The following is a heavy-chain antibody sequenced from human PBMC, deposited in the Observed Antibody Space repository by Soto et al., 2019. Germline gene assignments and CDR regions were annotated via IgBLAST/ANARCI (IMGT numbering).Heavy chain of an antibody. CDR3: ARREIQGPIDY. CDR2: IYYSGTT. CDR1: GYSISSSNW. J-gene: IGHJ4*02. V-gene: IGHV4-28*01. D-gene: IGHD1-26*01. Sequence: PSETLSLXCAVSGYSISSSNWWGWIRQPPGKGLEWIGYIYYSGTTYYNPSLKSRVTMSVDTSKNQFSLKLTSVTAVDTAVYYCARREIQGPIDYWGQGTLVT.